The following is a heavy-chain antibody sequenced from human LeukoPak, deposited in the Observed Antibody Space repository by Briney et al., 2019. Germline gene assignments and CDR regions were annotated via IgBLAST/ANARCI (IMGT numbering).Heavy chain of an antibody. Sequence: GRSLRLSCAASGFTFDDYAMHWVRQAPGEGLECVSGISWNSGSIGYADSVKGRLAISRDNAKSSLYLQMNSLRAEDTALYYCAKDGSLCQVRYYFDYWGQGTLVTVSS. J-gene: IGHJ4*02. CDR1: GFTFDDYA. CDR2: ISWNSGSI. V-gene: IGHV3-9*01. CDR3: AKDGSLCQVRYYFDY. D-gene: IGHD2-21*01.